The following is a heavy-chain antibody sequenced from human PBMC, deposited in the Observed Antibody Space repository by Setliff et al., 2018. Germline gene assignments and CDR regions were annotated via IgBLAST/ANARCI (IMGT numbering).Heavy chain of an antibody. CDR2: INAANGNT. J-gene: IGHJ4*02. CDR1: GYTFSSYG. CDR3: ARSSAPSVVLAADFDF. V-gene: IGHV1-3*01. Sequence: ASVKVSCKASGYTFSSYGVHWVRQAPGQRLEWMGWINAANGNTKYSQKFQGRVTITRDTSTSTVYMELRSLRSDDTAVYYCARSSAPSVVLAADFDFWGLGTPVTVSS. D-gene: IGHD3-3*01.